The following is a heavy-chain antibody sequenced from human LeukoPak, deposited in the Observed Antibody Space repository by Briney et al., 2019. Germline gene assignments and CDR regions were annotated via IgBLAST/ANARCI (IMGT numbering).Heavy chain of an antibody. CDR2: IYYSGST. Sequence: SETLSLTCTVSGGSISSYYWSWIRQPPGKGLEWIGYIYYSGSTNYNPSLKSRVTISVDTSKNQFSLKLSSVTAADTAVYYRARDPVDREGYYDSTHGAFDIWGQGTMVTVSS. CDR1: GGSISSYY. CDR3: ARDPVDREGYYDSTHGAFDI. V-gene: IGHV4-59*01. J-gene: IGHJ3*02. D-gene: IGHD3-22*01.